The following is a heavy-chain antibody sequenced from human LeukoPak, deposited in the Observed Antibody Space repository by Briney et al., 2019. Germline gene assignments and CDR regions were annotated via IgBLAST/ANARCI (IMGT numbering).Heavy chain of an antibody. CDR1: GYTFTSYA. Sequence: ASVKVSCKASGYTFTSYAMNWVRQAPGQGLECMGWINTNTGNPTYAQGFTGRFVFSLDTSVSTAYLQISSLKAEDTAVYYCARGRAARPTYYYYYMDVWGKGTTVTVSS. D-gene: IGHD6-6*01. CDR2: INTNTGNP. CDR3: ARGRAARPTYYYYYMDV. V-gene: IGHV7-4-1*02. J-gene: IGHJ6*03.